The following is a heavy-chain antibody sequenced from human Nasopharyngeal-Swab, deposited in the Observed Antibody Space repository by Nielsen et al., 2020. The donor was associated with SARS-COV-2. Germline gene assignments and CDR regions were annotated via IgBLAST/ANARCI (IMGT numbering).Heavy chain of an antibody. CDR2: IIPIFGTA. J-gene: IGHJ4*02. V-gene: IGHV1-69*13. Sequence: SVKVSCKASGGTFSSYAISWVRQAPGQGLEWMGGIIPIFGTANYAQKFQGRVTITADESASTAYMELSSLRSEDTAVYYCASGYSYGYPWYFDYWGQGTLVTVSP. CDR1: GGTFSSYA. D-gene: IGHD5-18*01. CDR3: ASGYSYGYPWYFDY.